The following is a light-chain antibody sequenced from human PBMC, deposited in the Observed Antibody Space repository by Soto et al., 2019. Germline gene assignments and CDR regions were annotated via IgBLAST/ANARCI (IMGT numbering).Light chain of an antibody. V-gene: IGLV2-14*03. J-gene: IGLJ1*01. CDR3: CAYSTSGTHV. Sequence: QSALTQPASVSGSPGQSITFSCTGTSSDVGSYDYVSWHQQHPGKAPKLIIYDVNNRPSGVPSRFSGSKSGNTDSLISSGLQTEDEADYYCCAYSTSGTHVFGTGTKLTVL. CDR2: DVN. CDR1: SSDVGSYDY.